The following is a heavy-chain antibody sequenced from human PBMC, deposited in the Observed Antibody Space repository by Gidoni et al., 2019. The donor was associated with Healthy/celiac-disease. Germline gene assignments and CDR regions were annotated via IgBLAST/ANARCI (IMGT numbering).Heavy chain of an antibody. D-gene: IGHD6-19*01. V-gene: IGHV3-30*18. CDR1: GFTFSSYG. CDR3: ANAPGIAVAGPGYFQH. Sequence: QVQLVESGGGVVQPGRSLRLSCAASGFTFSSYGMHWVRQAPGKGLEWVAVISYDGSNKYYADSVKGRFTISRDNSKNTLYLQMNSLRAEDTAVYYCANAPGIAVAGPGYFQHWGQGTLVTVSS. J-gene: IGHJ1*01. CDR2: ISYDGSNK.